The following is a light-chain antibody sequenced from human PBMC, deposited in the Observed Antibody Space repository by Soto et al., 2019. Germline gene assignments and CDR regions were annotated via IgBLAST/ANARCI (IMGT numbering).Light chain of an antibody. Sequence: DIQMTQSPSTLSASVGDRVTITCRASQSISSWLAWYQQKPGKAPKLLIYDASSLESGVPSRFSGSGSGTEFTLTISSLQPDDFATYYCQYLNSFPLTFGGGTKVEIK. CDR3: QYLNSFPLT. J-gene: IGKJ4*01. CDR1: QSISSW. CDR2: DAS. V-gene: IGKV1-5*01.